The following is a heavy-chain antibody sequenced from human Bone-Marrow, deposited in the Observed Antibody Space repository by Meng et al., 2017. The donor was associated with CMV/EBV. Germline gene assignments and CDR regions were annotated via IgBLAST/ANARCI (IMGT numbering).Heavy chain of an antibody. CDR1: GGSISSGDYY. Sequence: SETLSLTCTVSGGSISSGDYYWSWIRQPPGKGLEWIGYIYYSGSTYYNPSLKSRVTISVDTSKNQFSLKLSSVTAADTAVYYCAKSTYCGGDCSYYYYYGMDVWGQGTTVTGYS. V-gene: IGHV4-30-4*08. J-gene: IGHJ6*01. D-gene: IGHD2-21*01. CDR2: IYYSGST. CDR3: AKSTYCGGDCSYYYYYGMDV.